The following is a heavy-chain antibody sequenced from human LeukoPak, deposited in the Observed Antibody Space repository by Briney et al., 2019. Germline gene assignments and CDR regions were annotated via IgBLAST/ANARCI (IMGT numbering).Heavy chain of an antibody. CDR1: GFTFSGYA. D-gene: IGHD5/OR15-5a*01. V-gene: IGHV3-30*03. CDR2: ISSDGRDK. Sequence: GGSLRLSCAASGFTFSGYAIHWVRQAPGKGLEWGAVISSDGRDKHHADSVKGRFTISRDNSKNTLYLQTNGLRAEDTAVYYCARDLRRFAAYYFDYWGQGTLVTVSS. CDR3: ARDLRRFAAYYFDY. J-gene: IGHJ4*02.